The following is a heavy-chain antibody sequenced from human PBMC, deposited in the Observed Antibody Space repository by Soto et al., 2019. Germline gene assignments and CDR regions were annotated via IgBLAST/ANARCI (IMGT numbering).Heavy chain of an antibody. J-gene: IGHJ6*02. CDR2: ISSDNTNI. V-gene: IGHV3-21*02. CDR1: RFTFSSYN. Sequence: EVQLVESGGGLVKPGGSLRLSCAASRFTFSSYNMNWVRQAPGKGLEWVSCISSDNTNIHYADSVKGRFTTSRDNARNSLYLQMNSLRVEDTAVYYCVRDDMLMIRGVIEHYFAMDVWGQGTTVTVSS. CDR3: VRDDMLMIRGVIEHYFAMDV. D-gene: IGHD3-10*01.